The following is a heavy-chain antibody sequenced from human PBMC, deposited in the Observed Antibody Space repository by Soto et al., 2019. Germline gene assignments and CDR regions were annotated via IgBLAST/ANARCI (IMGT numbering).Heavy chain of an antibody. J-gene: IGHJ3*01. CDR2: ISSSGSFT. Sequence: GGSLRLSCAASGFSFNSYTMNWLRQAPGKGLEWVSSISSSGSFTDYADSVRGRFTISRDNAKNSLYLQMTSLSAEDTAVYYCSTSGSGWYGVDFDVWGQVPNVTFSS. CDR3: STSGSGWYGVDFDV. CDR1: GFSFNSYT. V-gene: IGHV3-21*01. D-gene: IGHD6-19*01.